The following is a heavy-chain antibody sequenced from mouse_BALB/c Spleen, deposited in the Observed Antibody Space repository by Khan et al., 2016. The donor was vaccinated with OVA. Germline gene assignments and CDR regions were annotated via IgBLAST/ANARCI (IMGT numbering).Heavy chain of an antibody. Sequence: VQLKQSGPGLVAPSQSLSITCTISGFSLTNYGVHWVRQPPGKGLEWLVVIWSDGSTTYNSALKSRLTISKDNSKSQVFLKMNSLQTDDTAMYVCARQPYYLYKIMDYWGQGTSVTVSA. V-gene: IGHV2-6-1*01. D-gene: IGHD2-10*01. CDR1: GFSLTNYG. CDR2: IWSDGST. CDR3: ARQPYYLYKIMDY. J-gene: IGHJ4*01.